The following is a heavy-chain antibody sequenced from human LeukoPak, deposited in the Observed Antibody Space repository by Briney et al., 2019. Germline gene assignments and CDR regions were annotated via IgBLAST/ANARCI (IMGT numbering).Heavy chain of an antibody. CDR3: ARAPYDFPLNY. CDR1: GFTFDDYA. V-gene: IGHV3-9*01. CDR2: ISWNSGSI. Sequence: PGGSLRLSCAASGFTFDDYAMHWVRQAPGKGLEWVSGISWNSGSIGYADSVKGRFTISRDNAKNSLYLQMNSLRAEDTAVYYCARAPYDFPLNYWGQGTLVTVSS. D-gene: IGHD3-3*01. J-gene: IGHJ4*02.